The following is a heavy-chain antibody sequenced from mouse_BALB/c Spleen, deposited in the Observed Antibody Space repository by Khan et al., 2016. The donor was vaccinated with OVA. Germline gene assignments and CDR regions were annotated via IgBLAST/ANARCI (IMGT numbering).Heavy chain of an antibody. CDR2: IDPSDSKT. J-gene: IGHJ3*01. V-gene: IGHV1-61*01. CDR3: ARGGYGTSFAF. D-gene: IGHD2-10*02. CDR1: GYTFTSYW. Sequence: QIQLVQSGAELVRPGASVKLSCKASGYTFTSYWMNWVKQRPGQGLEWIGMIDPSDSKTHYNQMFKDKATLTVDKSSSTTYMQLSSLTSEDSAVYCCARGGYGTSFAFWGQGTLVTVSA.